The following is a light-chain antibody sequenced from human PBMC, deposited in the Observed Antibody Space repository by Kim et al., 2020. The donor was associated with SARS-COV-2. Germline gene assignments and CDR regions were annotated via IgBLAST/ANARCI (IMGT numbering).Light chain of an antibody. CDR2: NVS. Sequence: QSALTQPASVSGSPGQSVTISCTGTSSDVGHSIYVSWYQRHPGKAPKLIIYNVSKRPSGVSDRFSGSKSGNTASLTISGLQAEDEADYWCSSYTTSATYVFGTGTQLTVL. J-gene: IGLJ1*01. CDR1: SSDVGHSIY. CDR3: SSYTTSATYV. V-gene: IGLV2-14*03.